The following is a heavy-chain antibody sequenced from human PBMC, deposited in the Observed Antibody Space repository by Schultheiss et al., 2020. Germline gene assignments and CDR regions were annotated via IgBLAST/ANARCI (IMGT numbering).Heavy chain of an antibody. CDR3: SSLNSRYDYYYYYGMDV. J-gene: IGHJ6*02. Sequence: GGSLRLSCAASGFTFSSYAMCWVRQAPGKGLEWVSTIRGSGGSTYYADSVKGRFTIFRDNSKNTPYLHMKSLRAEDTAVYYCSSLNSRYDYYYYYGMDVWGQGTTVNASS. CDR2: IRGSGGST. CDR1: GFTFSSYA. V-gene: IGHV3-23*01. D-gene: IGHD5-12*01.